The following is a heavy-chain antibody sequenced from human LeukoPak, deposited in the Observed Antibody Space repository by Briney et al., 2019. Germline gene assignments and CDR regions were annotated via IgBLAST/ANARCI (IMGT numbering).Heavy chain of an antibody. J-gene: IGHJ4*02. V-gene: IGHV2-5*02. CDR3: AHYAYTYYYDRLGVYFDY. Sequence: SGPTLVKSTQTLTLTCTFSGFSLSTSGVGVGWIGQPPGKALEWLALIYSDDDKRYSPSLKSRLTINQDIFKNQVLLTMTNMDPVDTATYYCAHYAYTYYYDRLGVYFDYWGQGTLVTVSS. D-gene: IGHD3-22*01. CDR1: GFSLSTSGVG. CDR2: IYSDDDK.